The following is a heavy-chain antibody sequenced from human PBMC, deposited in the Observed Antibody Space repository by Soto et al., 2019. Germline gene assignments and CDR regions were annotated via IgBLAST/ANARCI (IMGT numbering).Heavy chain of an antibody. Sequence: QVQLVESGGGVVQPGRSLRLSCAASGFTFSRYGMHWVRQAPGKGLEWVAVISYDGSNKYYADSVKGRFTISRDNSKNTLYLQMNSLRAEDTAVYYCASGDYCDYYYGMDVWGQGTTVTVSS. CDR2: ISYDGSNK. V-gene: IGHV3-30*03. J-gene: IGHJ6*02. CDR1: GFTFSRYG. CDR3: ASGDYCDYYYGMDV. D-gene: IGHD4-17*01.